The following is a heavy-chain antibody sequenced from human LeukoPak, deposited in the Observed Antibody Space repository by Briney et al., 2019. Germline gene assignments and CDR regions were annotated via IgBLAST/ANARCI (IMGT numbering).Heavy chain of an antibody. CDR2: IYYSGST. CDR3: ARQGCSDGSCYSPRALNWFDP. Sequence: SETLSLTCTVSGGSISSSSYYWGWIRQPPGKGLEWIGSIYYSGSTYYNPSLKSRVTISVDTSKNQFSLKLSSVTAADTAVYYCARQGCSDGSCYSPRALNWFDPWGQGTLVTVSS. J-gene: IGHJ5*02. D-gene: IGHD2-15*01. V-gene: IGHV4-39*01. CDR1: GGSISSSSYY.